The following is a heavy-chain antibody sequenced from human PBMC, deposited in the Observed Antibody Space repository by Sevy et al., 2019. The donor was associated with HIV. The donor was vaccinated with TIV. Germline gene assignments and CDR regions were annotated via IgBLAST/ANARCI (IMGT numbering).Heavy chain of an antibody. J-gene: IGHJ4*02. V-gene: IGHV3-23*01. D-gene: IGHD3-22*01. CDR2: ISGSGGST. Sequence: GGSLRLSCAASGFTFSSYAMSWVRQAPGKGLEWVSAISGSGGSTYYADSVKGRFTISRDNSKNTLYLQMSSLRAEDTAVYYCAKQGYYYDSSGDIDYWGQGTLVTVSS. CDR1: GFTFSSYA. CDR3: AKQGYYYDSSGDIDY.